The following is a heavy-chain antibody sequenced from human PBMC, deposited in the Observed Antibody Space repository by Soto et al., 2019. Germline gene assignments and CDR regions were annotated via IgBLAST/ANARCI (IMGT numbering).Heavy chain of an antibody. V-gene: IGHV3-23*01. CDR3: AKGRSSSSCNSTSYYYGMEV. J-gene: IGHJ6*02. Sequence: GLSXRLAGSACVWTFRSYSMNLFRQAPGKGRGLVSAISGSCGSTYYADSVKGRFTISRDNYKNTLYLQMNSLRAEDKAVYHCAKGRSSSSCNSTSYYYGMEVCGQGTTVKVYS. CDR1: VWTFRSYS. CDR2: ISGSCGST. D-gene: IGHD6-13*01.